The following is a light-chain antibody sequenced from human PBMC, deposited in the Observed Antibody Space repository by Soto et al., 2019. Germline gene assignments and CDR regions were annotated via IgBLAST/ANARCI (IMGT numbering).Light chain of an antibody. V-gene: IGKV1-5*01. CDR1: QTISTW. CDR2: DAS. Sequence: IQMTQSPSTLSASVGDRVTITCRASQTISTWLAWYQQKPGKAPKLLIYDASSLQSGVPSRFSGSGSGTEFTLTISSLQPDEFATYYCQQYSNYSPWTFGQGAKVEIK. J-gene: IGKJ1*01. CDR3: QQYSNYSPWT.